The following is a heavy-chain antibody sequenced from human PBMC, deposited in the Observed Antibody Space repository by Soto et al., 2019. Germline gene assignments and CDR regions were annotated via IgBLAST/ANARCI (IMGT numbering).Heavy chain of an antibody. Sequence: GESLKISCNASGYSFTNYCIGLVLQMPGKGLEWMGIICPGDSDPRYSPSFQGQVTISTDKSFSTAYLQLNSLKASDTAMYYCARSYYDSDGYLYYYYGMDVWGQGTTVTVSS. CDR1: GYSFTNYC. D-gene: IGHD3-22*01. V-gene: IGHV5-51*01. CDR3: ARSYYDSDGYLYYYYGMDV. CDR2: ICPGDSDP. J-gene: IGHJ6*02.